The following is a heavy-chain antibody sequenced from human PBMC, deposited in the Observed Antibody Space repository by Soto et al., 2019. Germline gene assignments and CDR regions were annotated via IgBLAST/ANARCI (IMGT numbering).Heavy chain of an antibody. V-gene: IGHV1-18*04. J-gene: IGHJ5*02. CDR2: ISAYNGNT. CDR3: ARDNGGGSSSWYWGCWFDP. CDR1: GYTFTSYG. D-gene: IGHD6-13*01. Sequence: GASVKVSCKASGYTFTSYGISWVRQAPGQGLEWMGWISAYNGNTNYAQKLQGRVTMTTDTSTSTAYMELRSLRSDDTAVYYCARDNGGGSSSWYWGCWFDPWGQGTLVTVSS.